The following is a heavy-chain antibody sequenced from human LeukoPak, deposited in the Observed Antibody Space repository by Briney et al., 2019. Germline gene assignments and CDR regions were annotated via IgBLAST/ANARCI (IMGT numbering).Heavy chain of an antibody. V-gene: IGHV4-38-2*02. CDR3: ARDEHY. Sequence: SETLSLTCTVSGYSISSGYYWSWIRQPPGKGLEWIGEINHSGGTYYNPSLKSRVTISVDTSKNQFSLKLSSVTAADTAVYYCARDEHYWGQGTLVTVSS. J-gene: IGHJ4*02. CDR1: GYSISSGYY. CDR2: INHSGGT.